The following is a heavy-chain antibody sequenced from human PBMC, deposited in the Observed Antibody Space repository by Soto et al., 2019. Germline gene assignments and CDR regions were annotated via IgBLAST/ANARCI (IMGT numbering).Heavy chain of an antibody. D-gene: IGHD2-2*01. V-gene: IGHV1-24*01. J-gene: IGHJ5*02. CDR3: ATKIGCSSTSCYGFIFDP. CDR1: GYTFTSYG. Sequence: ASVKVSCKASGYTFTSYGTSWVRQAPGKGLEWMGGFDPEDGETIYAQKFQGRVTMTEDTSTDTAYMELSSLRSEDTAVYYFATKIGCSSTSCYGFIFDPWGQGTLVTVSS. CDR2: FDPEDGET.